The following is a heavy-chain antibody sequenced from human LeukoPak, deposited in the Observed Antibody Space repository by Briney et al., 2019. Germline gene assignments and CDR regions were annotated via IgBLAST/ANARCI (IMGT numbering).Heavy chain of an antibody. CDR3: TGEYYDSDGYYSY. Sequence: ASVKVSCKASGYTFTNFHMHWVRQAPGQGLEWMGIMTPSGVPTSYAQKFQGKVTSTRDTSTSTVYMELSSLRSEDTAVYYCTGEYYDSDGYYSYWGQGTLVTLSA. D-gene: IGHD3-22*01. CDR1: GYTFTNFH. CDR2: MTPSGVPT. V-gene: IGHV1-46*01. J-gene: IGHJ4*02.